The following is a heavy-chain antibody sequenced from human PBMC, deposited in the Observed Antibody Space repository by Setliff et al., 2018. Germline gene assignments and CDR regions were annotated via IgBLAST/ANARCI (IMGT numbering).Heavy chain of an antibody. CDR1: GFTVSSNY. CDR2: VYSGGTT. V-gene: IGHV3-53*01. D-gene: IGHD6-19*01. CDR3: VNHNPARWAVTGTPLDQ. J-gene: IGHJ4*02. Sequence: SLRLSCAASGFTVSSNYMSWVRQAPGKGLEWVSVVYSGGTTYYADSVKGRFTISRDNWRNTLYLQMNSLRAEDTAVYYCVNHNPARWAVTGTPLDQWGQGTLVTVSS.